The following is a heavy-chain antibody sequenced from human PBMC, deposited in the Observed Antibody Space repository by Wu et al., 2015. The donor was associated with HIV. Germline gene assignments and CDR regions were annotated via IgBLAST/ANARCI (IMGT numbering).Heavy chain of an antibody. CDR1: GGTFSSYA. CDR3: ARGGTTTMILVAYYYARGWFDP. CDR2: IIPIFGTA. Sequence: QVQLVQSGAEVKKPGSSVKVSCKASGGTFSSYAISWVRQAPGQGLEWMGRIIPIFGTANYAQKFQGRVTITADESTSTAYMELSSLRSDDTAVYYCARGGTTTMILVAYYYARGWFDPVGPGNPGHRLL. V-gene: IGHV1-69*13. J-gene: IGHJ5*02. D-gene: IGHD3-22*01.